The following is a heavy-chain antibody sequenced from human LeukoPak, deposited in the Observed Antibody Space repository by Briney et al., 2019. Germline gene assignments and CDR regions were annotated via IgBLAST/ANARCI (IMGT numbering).Heavy chain of an antibody. D-gene: IGHD5-12*01. CDR2: ISSSGTTI. CDR1: GFSFSDYY. V-gene: IGHV3-11*01. J-gene: IGHJ4*02. CDR3: ARNRGYGGYDSDY. Sequence: PGGSLRLSCAASGFSFSDYYMSWIRQAPGEGLEWVSYISSSGTTIYYADSVKGRFTISRDNAKNSLYLQMTSLRAEDTAVYYCARNRGYGGYDSDYWGQGTLVTVSS.